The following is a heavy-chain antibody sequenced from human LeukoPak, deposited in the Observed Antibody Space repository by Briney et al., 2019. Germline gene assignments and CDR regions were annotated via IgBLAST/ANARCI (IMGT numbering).Heavy chain of an antibody. CDR2: IYYSGST. CDR1: GGSISSSSYY. V-gene: IGHV4-39*07. D-gene: IGHD6-13*01. CDR3: ARKFIAAAESYVDV. J-gene: IGHJ6*03. Sequence: SETLSLTCTVSGGSISSSSYYWGWIRQPPGKGLEWIGSIYYSGSTYYNPSLKSRVTISVDTSKNQFSLKLSSVTAADTAVYYCARKFIAAAESYVDVWGKGTTVTVSS.